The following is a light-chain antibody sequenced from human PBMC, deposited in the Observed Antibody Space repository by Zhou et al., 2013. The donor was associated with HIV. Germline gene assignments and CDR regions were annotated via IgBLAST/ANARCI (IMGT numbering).Light chain of an antibody. Sequence: DIQMTQSPASLSASVGDRVRITCRPSQSISSYLNWYQQKPGKAPKLLIYAASSLQSGVPSRFSGTGSGTEFALTIGSLQPEDFAIYYCQQSYSFPQLTFGPGTKVDIK. CDR3: QQSYSFPQLT. CDR1: QSISSY. CDR2: AAS. V-gene: IGKV1-39*01. J-gene: IGKJ3*01.